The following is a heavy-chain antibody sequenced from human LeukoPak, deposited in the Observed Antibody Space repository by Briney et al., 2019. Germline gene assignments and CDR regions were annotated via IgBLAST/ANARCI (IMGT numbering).Heavy chain of an antibody. CDR3: ARDSGPYGYYSFDY. CDR2: IYYSGST. J-gene: IGHJ4*02. CDR1: DGSISSGDYY. Sequence: PSQTLSLTCTVSDGSISSGDYYWSWIRQPPGKGLEWIGYIYYSGSTYYNPSLKSRVTISVDTSKNQFSLKLSSVTAADTAVYYCARDSGPYGYYSFDYWGQGTLVTVSS. V-gene: IGHV4-30-4*01. D-gene: IGHD5-18*01.